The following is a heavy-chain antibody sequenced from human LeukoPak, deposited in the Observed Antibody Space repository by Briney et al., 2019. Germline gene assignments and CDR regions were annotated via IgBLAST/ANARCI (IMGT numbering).Heavy chain of an antibody. CDR1: GGTFTGYY. D-gene: IGHD4/OR15-4a*01. Sequence: ASVKVSCKASGGTFTGYYMHWVRQAPGQGLEWMGWINPNSGGTNYAQKFQGRVTMTRDTSISTAYMELSRLRSDDTAVYYCARESRKLTTIDYWGQGTLVTVSS. V-gene: IGHV1-2*02. J-gene: IGHJ4*02. CDR3: ARESRKLTTIDY. CDR2: INPNSGGT.